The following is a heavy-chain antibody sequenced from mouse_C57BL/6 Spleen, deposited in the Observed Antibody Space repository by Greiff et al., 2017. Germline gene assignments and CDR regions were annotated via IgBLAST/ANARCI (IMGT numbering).Heavy chain of an antibody. CDR1: GFTFSNYW. CDR2: IRLKSDNYAT. V-gene: IGHV6-3*01. J-gene: IGHJ1*03. D-gene: IGHD2-4*01. CDR3: TVPTYDSYWYFDV. Sequence: DVMLVESGGGLVQPGGSMKLSCVASGFTFSNYWMNWVRQSPEKGLEWVAQIRLKSDNYATHYAESVKGRFTISRDDSKSSVYLQMNNLRAADTGIYYCTVPTYDSYWYFDVWGTGTTVTVSS.